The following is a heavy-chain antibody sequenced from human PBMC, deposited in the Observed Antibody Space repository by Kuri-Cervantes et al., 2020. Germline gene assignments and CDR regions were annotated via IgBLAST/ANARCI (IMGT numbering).Heavy chain of an antibody. J-gene: IGHJ5*02. CDR1: GFTFSRYG. V-gene: IGHV3-30*03. CDR2: ISYDGSNK. Sequence: SLKISCAASGFTFSRYGMHWVRQAPGKGLEWVAVISYDGSNKYYADYVKGRFTISRDNVRNSLYLQMNSLRDEDTAVYYCVGGAYSYGYSVSWGQGTLVTVSS. D-gene: IGHD5-18*01. CDR3: VGGAYSYGYSVS.